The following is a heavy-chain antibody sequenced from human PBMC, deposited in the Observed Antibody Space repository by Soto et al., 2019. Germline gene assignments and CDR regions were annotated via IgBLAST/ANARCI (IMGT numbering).Heavy chain of an antibody. CDR2: ISSNGGST. D-gene: IGHD4-17*01. V-gene: IGHV3-64*01. J-gene: IGHJ4*02. CDR1: GFTFSSYA. Sequence: ESGGGLVQPGGSLRLSCAASGFTFSSYAMHWVRQAPGKGLEYVSAISSNGGSTYYANSVKGRFTISRDNSKNTLYLQMGSLRAEDMAVYYCARDMSFYRDLTFFDYWGQGTLVTVSS. CDR3: ARDMSFYRDLTFFDY.